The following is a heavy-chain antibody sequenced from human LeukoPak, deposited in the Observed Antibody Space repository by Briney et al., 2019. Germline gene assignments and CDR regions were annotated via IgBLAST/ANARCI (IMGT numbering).Heavy chain of an antibody. CDR1: GFTVSTNY. CDR2: ISSSSSYI. D-gene: IGHD2-8*01. V-gene: IGHV3-21*01. Sequence: PGGSLRLSCAASGFTVSTNYMSWVRQAPGKGLEWVSSISSSSSYIYYADSVKGRFTISRDNAKNSLYLQMNSLRAEDTAVYYCARGVSYTQAGYSHDMDVWGQGTTVTVSS. J-gene: IGHJ6*02. CDR3: ARGVSYTQAGYSHDMDV.